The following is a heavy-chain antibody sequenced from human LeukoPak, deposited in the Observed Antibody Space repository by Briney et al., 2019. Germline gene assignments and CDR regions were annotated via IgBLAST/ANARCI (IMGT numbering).Heavy chain of an antibody. V-gene: IGHV3-66*04. CDR1: GFTVSSNS. J-gene: IGHJ4*02. CDR2: IYSGGST. CDR3: ARRGASSGGLDY. Sequence: PGGSLRLSCTVSGFTVSSNSMTWVRQAPGKGLEWVSLIYSGGSTYYADSVKGRFTISRDNAKNSLYLQMNSLRAEDTAVYYCARRGASSGGLDYWGQGALVTVSS. D-gene: IGHD6-19*01.